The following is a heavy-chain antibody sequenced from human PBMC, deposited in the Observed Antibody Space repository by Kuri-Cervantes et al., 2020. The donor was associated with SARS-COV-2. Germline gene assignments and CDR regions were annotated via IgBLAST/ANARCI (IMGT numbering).Heavy chain of an antibody. CDR1: GGSFSGYK. D-gene: IGHD2-15*01. Sequence: GSLRLSCAVYGGSFSGYKWNWICQSPGKGLEWIGEINHSGSTNYNPSLKSRVTISVDTSKNQFSLKLSSVTAADTAVYFCARGQGVAVPVALLVFLGYYMDVWGKGTTVTVSS. CDR3: ARGQGVAVPVALLVFLGYYMDV. J-gene: IGHJ6*03. V-gene: IGHV4-34*01. CDR2: INHSGST.